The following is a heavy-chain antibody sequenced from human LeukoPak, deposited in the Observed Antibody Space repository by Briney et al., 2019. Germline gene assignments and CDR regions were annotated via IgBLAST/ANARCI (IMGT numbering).Heavy chain of an antibody. CDR1: GFTFSDYS. Sequence: GGSLRLSCATSGFTFSDYSMDWVRQAPGKGLEWVAYISSTSYTIHYAASVKGRFTISRDNAKNSLYLQMNSLRAEDTAVYYCARVGYYYGSGSYAHFDYWGQGTLVTVSS. J-gene: IGHJ4*02. V-gene: IGHV3-48*04. D-gene: IGHD3-10*01. CDR3: ARVGYYYGSGSYAHFDY. CDR2: ISSTSYTI.